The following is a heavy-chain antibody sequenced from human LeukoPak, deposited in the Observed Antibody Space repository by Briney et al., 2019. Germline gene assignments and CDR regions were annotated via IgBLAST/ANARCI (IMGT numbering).Heavy chain of an antibody. Sequence: PGGSLRLSCAASGFTFGNYVMHWVRQAPGKGLEWVTFIRYDGSNKYYADSVKGRFTISRDNSKNTLNLEMNRLRAEDTAVYYCARRAGAYSHPYDYWGQGTLVTVSS. CDR2: IRYDGSNK. D-gene: IGHD4/OR15-4a*01. J-gene: IGHJ4*02. CDR1: GFTFGNYV. CDR3: ARRAGAYSHPYDY. V-gene: IGHV3-30*02.